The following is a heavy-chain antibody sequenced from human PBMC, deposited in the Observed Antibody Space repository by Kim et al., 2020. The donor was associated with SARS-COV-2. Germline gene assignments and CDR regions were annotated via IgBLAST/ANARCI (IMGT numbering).Heavy chain of an antibody. CDR1: GFTFSSYA. V-gene: IGHV3-23*01. J-gene: IGHJ6*02. Sequence: GGSLRLSCAASGFTFSSYAMSWVRQAPGKGLEWVSAISGSGGSIYYADSVNGRFTIPRDNSKNTLYLQMNSLRAEDTAVYYCAKDLSLGSSWSYYYYYGMDVWSQETTVTVS. D-gene: IGHD6-13*01. CDR2: ISGSGGSI. CDR3: AKDLSLGSSWSYYYYYGMDV.